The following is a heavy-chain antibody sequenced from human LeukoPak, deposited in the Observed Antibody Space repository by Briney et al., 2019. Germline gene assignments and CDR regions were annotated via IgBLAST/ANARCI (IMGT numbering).Heavy chain of an antibody. CDR1: GFTFSSYA. CDR3: AGGYCTGGVCLRWDY. V-gene: IGHV3-23*01. Sequence: PGGSLRLSCAASGFTFSSYAMSWVRQAPGKGLEWVSAISGSGGSTYYADSVKGRFTIFRDNSKNTLYLQVNSLRAEDTAVYYCAGGYCTGGVCLRWDYWGQGTLVTVSS. J-gene: IGHJ4*02. CDR2: ISGSGGST. D-gene: IGHD2-8*02.